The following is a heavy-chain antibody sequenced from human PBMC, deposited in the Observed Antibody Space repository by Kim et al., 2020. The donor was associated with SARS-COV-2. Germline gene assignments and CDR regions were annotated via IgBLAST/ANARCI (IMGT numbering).Heavy chain of an antibody. V-gene: IGHV3-30*04. D-gene: IGHD4-17*01. CDR2: ISYDGSNK. J-gene: IGHJ4*02. CDR3: ARDADYGGIFDY. CDR1: GFTFSSYA. Sequence: GGSLRLSCAASGFTFSSYAMHWVRQDPGKGLEWVAVISYDGSNKYYADSVKGRFTISRDNSKNTLDLQMNSLRAEDTAVYYCARDADYGGIFDYWGQGTL.